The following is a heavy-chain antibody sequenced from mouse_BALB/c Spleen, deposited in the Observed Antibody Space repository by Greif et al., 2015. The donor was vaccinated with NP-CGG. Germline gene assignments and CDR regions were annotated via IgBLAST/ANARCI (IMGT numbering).Heavy chain of an antibody. V-gene: IGHV5-4*02. CDR2: ISDGGSYT. J-gene: IGHJ2*01. Sequence: EVQRVESGGGLVKPGGSLKLSCAASGFTFSDYYIYWVRQTPEKRLEWVSTISDGGSYTYYPDSVKGRFTISRDNAKNNLYLQMSGLKSEDTAMCYCARAPFDYWGQGTTLPVSS. CDR1: GFTFSDYY. CDR3: ARAPFDY.